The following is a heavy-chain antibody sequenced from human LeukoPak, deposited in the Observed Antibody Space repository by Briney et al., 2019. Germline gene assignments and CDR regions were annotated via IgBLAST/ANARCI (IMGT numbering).Heavy chain of an antibody. V-gene: IGHV4-39*02. CDR2: IYYSGST. CDR3: ARDESIRWSPGAFDI. J-gene: IGHJ3*02. CDR1: GGSISSSSYY. Sequence: PSQTLSLTSTVSGGSISSSSYYWGWIRQPPGKGLEWIGSIYYSGSTYYNPSLKSRVTISVDTSKNQFSLKLSSVTAADTAVYYCARDESIRWSPGAFDIWGQGTMVTVSS. D-gene: IGHD6-13*01.